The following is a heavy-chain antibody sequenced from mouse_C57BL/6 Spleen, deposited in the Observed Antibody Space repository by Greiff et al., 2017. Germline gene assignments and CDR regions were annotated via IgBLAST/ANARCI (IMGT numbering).Heavy chain of an antibody. CDR3: ARDPGTHFDY. Sequence: VQLKESGGGLVKPGGSLKLSCAASGFTFSSYAMSWVRQTPEKRLEWVATISDGGSYTYYPDNVKGRFTISRDNAKNNLYLQMSHLKSEDTAMYYCARDPGTHFDYWGQGTTLTVSS. D-gene: IGHD4-1*01. J-gene: IGHJ2*01. V-gene: IGHV5-4*01. CDR1: GFTFSSYA. CDR2: ISDGGSYT.